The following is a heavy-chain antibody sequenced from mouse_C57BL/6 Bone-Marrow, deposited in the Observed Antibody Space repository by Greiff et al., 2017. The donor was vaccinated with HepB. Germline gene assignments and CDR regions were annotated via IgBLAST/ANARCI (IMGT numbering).Heavy chain of an antibody. CDR2: ISDGGSYT. CDR3: ARDLDYGSSYDYYAMDY. V-gene: IGHV5-4*01. Sequence: DVHLVESGGGLVKPGGSLKLSCAASGFTFSSYAMSWVRQTPEKRLEWVATISDGGSYTYYPDNVKGRFTISRDNAKNNLYLQMSHLKSEDTAMYYCARDLDYGSSYDYYAMDYWGQGTSVTVSS. CDR1: GFTFSSYA. J-gene: IGHJ4*01. D-gene: IGHD1-1*01.